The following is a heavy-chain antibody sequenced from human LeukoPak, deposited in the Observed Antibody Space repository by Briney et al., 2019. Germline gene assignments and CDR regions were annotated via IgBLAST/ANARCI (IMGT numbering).Heavy chain of an antibody. D-gene: IGHD2-2*02. V-gene: IGHV4-4*07. CDR2: IYTSGST. Sequence: SETLSLTCTVSGGSISSYYWSWIRQPAGKGLEWIGRIYTSGSTNYNPSLKSRVTMSVDTSKNQFSLKLSSVTAADTAVYYCARGPRGYCSSTSCYRGGIDYWGQGTLVTVSS. CDR1: GGSISSYY. CDR3: ARGPRGYCSSTSCYRGGIDY. J-gene: IGHJ4*02.